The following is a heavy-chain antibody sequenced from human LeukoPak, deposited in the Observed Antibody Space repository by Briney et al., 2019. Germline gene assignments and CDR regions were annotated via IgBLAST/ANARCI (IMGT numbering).Heavy chain of an antibody. D-gene: IGHD3-3*01. CDR1: GYSFTGYY. V-gene: IGHV1-2*02. Sequence: ASVKVSCKASGYSFTGYYIHWVRQAPGQGLEWMGWINPDSGDTEYSQRFQGRFTLTSDMSVTTAYMELSSLRSDDTAIFYCATVASIRRFYFDFWGQGTLVTVSS. CDR2: INPDSGDT. CDR3: ATVASIRRFYFDF. J-gene: IGHJ4*02.